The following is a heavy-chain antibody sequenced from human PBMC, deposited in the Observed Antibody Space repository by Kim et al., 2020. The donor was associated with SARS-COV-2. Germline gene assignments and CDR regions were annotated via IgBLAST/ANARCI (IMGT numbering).Heavy chain of an antibody. Sequence: YRPSLRSRVTISSDTSRNQFSLNLYSVTAADTAIYYCVRVLTDTSCYDCWGQGTLVTVSS. D-gene: IGHD2-2*01. J-gene: IGHJ4*02. CDR3: VRVLTDTSCYDC. V-gene: IGHV4-30-2*05.